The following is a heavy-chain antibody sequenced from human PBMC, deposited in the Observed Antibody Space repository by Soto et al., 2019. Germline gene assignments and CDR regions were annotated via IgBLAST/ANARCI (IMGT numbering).Heavy chain of an antibody. D-gene: IGHD6-19*01. CDR2: IYYSGST. CDR3: ARGGHTSGWYNYYYGMDV. V-gene: IGHV4-31*03. J-gene: IGHJ6*02. CDR1: GGSISSGNYY. Sequence: QVQLQESGPGLVKPSQTLSLTCTVSGGSISSGNYYWSWIRQHPGKGLEWIGYIYYSGSTYYNPSLKGRVFISIDTSKNHFSLMLSSVTSADTAVYYCARGGHTSGWYNYYYGMDVWGQGTTVTVSS.